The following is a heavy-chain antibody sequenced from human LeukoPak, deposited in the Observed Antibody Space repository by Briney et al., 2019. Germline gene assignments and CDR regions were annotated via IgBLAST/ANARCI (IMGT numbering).Heavy chain of an antibody. V-gene: IGHV4-4*02. Sequence: PSETLSLTCAVSGGSISSSNWWSWVRQPPGKGLEWIGEIYYSGSTNYNPSLKSRVTISVDKSKNQFSLKLSSVTAADTAVYYCARGGYYDFWSGYPRRPDYYYYGMDVWGQGTTVTVSS. D-gene: IGHD3-3*01. CDR1: GGSISSSNW. CDR2: IYYSGST. CDR3: ARGGYYDFWSGYPRRPDYYYYGMDV. J-gene: IGHJ6*02.